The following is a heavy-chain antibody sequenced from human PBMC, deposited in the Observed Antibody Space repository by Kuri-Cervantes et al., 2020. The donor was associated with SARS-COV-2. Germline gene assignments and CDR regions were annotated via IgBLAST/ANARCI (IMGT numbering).Heavy chain of an antibody. Sequence: ASVKVSCKASGYTFTGYYMHWVRQAPGQGLEWMGWINPNSGGTNYAQKFQGRVTMTRDTSISTAYMELSRLRSDDTAVYYCARGVTIFGVVSYYYMDVWGKGTTVTVSS. CDR2: INPNSGGT. CDR1: GYTFTGYY. V-gene: IGHV1-2*02. D-gene: IGHD3-3*01. J-gene: IGHJ6*03. CDR3: ARGVTIFGVVSYYYMDV.